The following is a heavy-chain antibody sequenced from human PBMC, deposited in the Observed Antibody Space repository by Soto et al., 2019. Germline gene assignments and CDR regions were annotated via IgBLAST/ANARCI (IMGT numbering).Heavy chain of an antibody. V-gene: IGHV3-30*18. CDR1: GFTFSRYG. J-gene: IGHJ4*02. CDR3: AKWNGGFDY. D-gene: IGHD3-16*01. CDR2: ISYDGSYK. Sequence: QVQLVESGGGVVQPGRSLRLSCAASGFTFSRYGMHWVRQAPGKGLEWVAVISYDGSYKYYADSVKGRFTISRDNSKNTLYLQMNSLRAEDTALYYCAKWNGGFDYWGQGTLVTVSS.